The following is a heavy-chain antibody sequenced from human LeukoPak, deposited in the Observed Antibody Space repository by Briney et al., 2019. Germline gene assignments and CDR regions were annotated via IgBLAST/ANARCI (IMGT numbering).Heavy chain of an antibody. CDR3: ARTTYDFWSGYQPFDP. Sequence: GGSLRLSCAASGFTFSSYWMSWVRQAPGKGLEWVANIKQDGSEKYYVDSVKGRFTISRDNAKNSLYLQMNSLRAEDTAVYYCARTTYDFWSGYQPFDPWGQGTLVTVSS. D-gene: IGHD3-3*01. J-gene: IGHJ5*02. CDR1: GFTFSSYW. V-gene: IGHV3-7*01. CDR2: IKQDGSEK.